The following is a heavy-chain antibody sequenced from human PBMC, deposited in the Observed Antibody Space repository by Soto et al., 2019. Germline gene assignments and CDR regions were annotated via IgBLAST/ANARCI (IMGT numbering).Heavy chain of an antibody. V-gene: IGHV3-30*18. Sequence: QVQLVESGGGVVQPGRSLRLSCAASGFTFSSYGMHWVRQAPGKGLEWVAVIAYDGSNKYHADSVKGRFTISRDNSKNTLYLQMNSLRAEDTAVYYCAKAVSGGYSMDVWGQGTTVTVSS. CDR2: IAYDGSNK. D-gene: IGHD2-15*01. CDR3: AKAVSGGYSMDV. CDR1: GFTFSSYG. J-gene: IGHJ6*02.